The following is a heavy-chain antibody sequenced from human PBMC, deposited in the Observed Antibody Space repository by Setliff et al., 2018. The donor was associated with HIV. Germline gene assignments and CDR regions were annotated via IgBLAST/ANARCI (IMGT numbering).Heavy chain of an antibody. D-gene: IGHD3-10*01. V-gene: IGHV3-7*03. CDR2: IGQDGSEK. J-gene: IGHJ6*03. CDR3: ARTREYYYGSGSPSSYYYMDV. CDR1: RFDFNNYW. Sequence: GGSLRLSCAASRFDFNNYWMCWVRQAPGKGLEWVANIGQDGSEKNYVDSVKGRFTISRDNAKNSMDLQMNSLRAEDTALYYCARTREYYYGSGSPSSYYYMDVWGKGTTVTVS.